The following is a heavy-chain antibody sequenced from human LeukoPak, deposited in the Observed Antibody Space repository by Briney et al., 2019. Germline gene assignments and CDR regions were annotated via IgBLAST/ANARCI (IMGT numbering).Heavy chain of an antibody. V-gene: IGHV4-4*08. Sequence: SETLSLTCTVSGGSISSYYWSWIRQPPGRGLEWIGYIYTSGSTNYNPSLKSRVILSVDTSKNQFSLNLTSVTAADTAVYFCARHSPPNSADFYQYYGMDVWGQGTTVTVSS. CDR1: GGSISSYY. D-gene: IGHD1-26*01. J-gene: IGHJ6*02. CDR3: ARHSPPNSADFYQYYGMDV. CDR2: IYTSGST.